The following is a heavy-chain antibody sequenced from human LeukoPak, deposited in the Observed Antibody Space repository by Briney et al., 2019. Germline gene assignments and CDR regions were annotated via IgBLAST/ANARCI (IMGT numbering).Heavy chain of an antibody. V-gene: IGHV3-74*01. J-gene: IGHJ4*02. CDR1: GFPFSTYS. Sequence: GGSLRLSCAASGFPFSTYSMHWVRQPPGKGLVWVSRISPDGTSRAYADSVRGRFTISRDNSKSTLYLQMNSLRAEDTAVYYCARALLYYYDSSGYLDFWGQGTLVTVSS. CDR3: ARALLYYYDSSGYLDF. D-gene: IGHD3-22*01. CDR2: ISPDGTSR.